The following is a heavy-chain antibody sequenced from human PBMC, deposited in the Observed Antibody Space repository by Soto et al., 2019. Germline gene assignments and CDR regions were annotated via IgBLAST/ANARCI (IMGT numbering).Heavy chain of an antibody. Sequence: QVQLVQSGAEVKKPGSSVKVSCKASRGTFSSYAFSWVRQAPGQGLEWMGGIIPIFGAANYAQKFQGRVTITADESTSTVYMELSSLRYEDTAVYYCARDLEGTGDYWGQGTLVTVSS. J-gene: IGHJ4*02. CDR3: ARDLEGTGDY. V-gene: IGHV1-69*12. CDR2: IIPIFGAA. CDR1: RGTFSSYA. D-gene: IGHD3-9*01.